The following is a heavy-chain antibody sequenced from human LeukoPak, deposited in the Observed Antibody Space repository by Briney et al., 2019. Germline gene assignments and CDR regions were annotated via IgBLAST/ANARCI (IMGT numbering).Heavy chain of an antibody. D-gene: IGHD3-3*01. V-gene: IGHV3-21*01. CDR2: ISSSSSYI. Sequence: PGGSLRLSCAASGFTFSSYSMNWVRQAPGKGLEWVPSISSSSSYIYYADSVKGRFTISRDNAKNSLYLQMNSLRAEDTAVYYCARAPTNYDFWSGYYSLDYYYGMDVWGQGTTVTVSS. J-gene: IGHJ6*02. CDR3: ARAPTNYDFWSGYYSLDYYYGMDV. CDR1: GFTFSSYS.